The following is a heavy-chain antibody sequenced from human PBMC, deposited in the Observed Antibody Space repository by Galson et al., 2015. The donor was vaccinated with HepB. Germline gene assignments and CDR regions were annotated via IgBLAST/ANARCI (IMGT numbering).Heavy chain of an antibody. CDR2: IKHCGST. CDR1: GGSFSDYY. D-gene: IGHD3-16*02. CDR3: ARVGVSKFGGALVVPYYFDY. V-gene: IGHV4-34*01. Sequence: ETLSLTCAVYGGSFSDYYWSWIRQPPGKGLEWIGEIKHCGSTNYQPSLKSRVTISVDTSKNEFSPKLSSLTAADTAVYYCARVGVSKFGGALVVPYYFDYWGQGTLVTVSS. J-gene: IGHJ4*02.